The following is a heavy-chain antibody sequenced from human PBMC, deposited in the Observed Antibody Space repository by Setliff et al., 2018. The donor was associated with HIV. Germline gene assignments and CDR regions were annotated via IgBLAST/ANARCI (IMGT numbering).Heavy chain of an antibody. Sequence: ASVKVSCKASGYTFNDSFIHWVRQAPGQGLEWMGWITPDSGGTNYAQKFQGRVTMTRDTSKSQFSLKLTSATTADTAMYYCAGRGGYNDWYFDYWGQGALVTVSS. D-gene: IGHD5-12*01. CDR2: ITPDSGGT. V-gene: IGHV1-2*02. CDR1: GYTFNDSF. J-gene: IGHJ4*02. CDR3: AGRGGYNDWYFDY.